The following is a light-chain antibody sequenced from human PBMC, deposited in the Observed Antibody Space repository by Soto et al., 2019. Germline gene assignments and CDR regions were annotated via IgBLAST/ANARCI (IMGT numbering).Light chain of an antibody. Sequence: EVVLTQPPATLALSPGERATLSCRASENVRTFVDWYQQKPGQAPRLLIYGASNRATGIPARFSGSGSGTDFTLTISNLEPEDFAVYYSQQYGNSPITLGQGTRLEIK. CDR2: GAS. CDR3: QQYGNSPIT. J-gene: IGKJ5*01. CDR1: ENVRTF. V-gene: IGKV3-11*01.